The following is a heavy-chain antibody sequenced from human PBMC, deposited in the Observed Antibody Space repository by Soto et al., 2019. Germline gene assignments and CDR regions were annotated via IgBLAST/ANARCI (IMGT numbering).Heavy chain of an antibody. J-gene: IGHJ6*02. D-gene: IGHD2-15*01. CDR2: MNPNSGNT. Sequence: ASVKVSCKASGYTFTSYDINWVRQATGQGLEWMGWMNPNSGNTGYAQKFQGRVTMTRNTSISTAYMELSSLRSEDTAVYYCAINYCSGGSCYYGMDVWGQGTTVTVSS. CDR1: GYTFTSYD. CDR3: AINYCSGGSCYYGMDV. V-gene: IGHV1-8*01.